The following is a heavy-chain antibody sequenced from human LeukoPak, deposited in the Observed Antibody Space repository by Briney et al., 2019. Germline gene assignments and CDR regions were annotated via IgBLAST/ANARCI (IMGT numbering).Heavy chain of an antibody. CDR1: GYSFTNYW. J-gene: IGHJ3*02. V-gene: IGHV5-51*01. Sequence: GESLKISCEGSGYSFTNYWIGWVRKMPGKGLEWMGIIYPADSDTRYSPSFQGQVTISVDKSISTAYLQWSSLKASDTAMYYCARHLLSSRWNGNAFDIWGQGTVVTVSS. CDR2: IYPADSDT. CDR3: ARHLLSSRWNGNAFDI. D-gene: IGHD6-13*01.